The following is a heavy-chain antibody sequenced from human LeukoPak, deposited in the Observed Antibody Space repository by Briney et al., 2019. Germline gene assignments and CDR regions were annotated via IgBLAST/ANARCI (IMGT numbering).Heavy chain of an antibody. V-gene: IGHV4-30-4*01. CDR1: GGSISSGDYY. J-gene: IGHJ4*02. CDR2: IYYSGST. D-gene: IGHD4-17*01. Sequence: SETLSLTCTVSGGSISSGDYYWSWIRQPPGKGLEWVGYIYYSGSTYYNPSLKSRVTISVDTSKNQFSLKLSSVTAADTAVYYCARVGTTVTQSYVFDYWGQGTLVTVSS. CDR3: ARVGTTVTQSYVFDY.